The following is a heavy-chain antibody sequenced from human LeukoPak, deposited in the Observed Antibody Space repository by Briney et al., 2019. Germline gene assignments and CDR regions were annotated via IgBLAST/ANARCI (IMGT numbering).Heavy chain of an antibody. J-gene: IGHJ3*02. D-gene: IGHD3-22*01. CDR1: GGSISSYY. CDR2: IYHSGSS. Sequence: SETLSLTCTVSGGSISSYYWSWIRQPPGKGLEWIGYIYHSGSSNDNPSLKSRVTISVDTSKNQFSLRLRSVTAADTAVYYCARDPYYYDSSGYYNDAFDIWGQGTMVIVSS. CDR3: ARDPYYYDSSGYYNDAFDI. V-gene: IGHV4-59*01.